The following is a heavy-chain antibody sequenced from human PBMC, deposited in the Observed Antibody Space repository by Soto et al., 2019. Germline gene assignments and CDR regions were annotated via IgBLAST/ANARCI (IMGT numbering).Heavy chain of an antibody. CDR1: GFTFSSYE. CDR3: ARDDSGWDY. Sequence: GGSLRLSCAASGFTFSSYEMNWVRQAPGKGLEWVSYISRGGGTIYYADSVKGRFTISRDNAKNSLYLQMNSLRAEDTAVYYCARDDSGWDYWGQGTLVTVSS. J-gene: IGHJ4*02. V-gene: IGHV3-48*03. D-gene: IGHD5-12*01. CDR2: ISRGGGTI.